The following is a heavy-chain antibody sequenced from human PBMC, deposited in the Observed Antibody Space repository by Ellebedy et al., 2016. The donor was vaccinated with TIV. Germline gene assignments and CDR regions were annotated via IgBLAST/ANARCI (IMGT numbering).Heavy chain of an antibody. CDR2: ISHTGSRT. Sequence: GESLKISCAASGFTFSSYGMSWVRRAPGKGLSGFSTISHTGSRTYYADSVEGRFTISRDNSKKTLYLQMNSLRAEDTAIYYCAKGRGGGSDSSAPRYYFDYWGLGTLVTVSS. V-gene: IGHV3-23*01. D-gene: IGHD3-22*01. J-gene: IGHJ4*02. CDR1: GFTFSSYG. CDR3: AKGRGGGSDSSAPRYYFDY.